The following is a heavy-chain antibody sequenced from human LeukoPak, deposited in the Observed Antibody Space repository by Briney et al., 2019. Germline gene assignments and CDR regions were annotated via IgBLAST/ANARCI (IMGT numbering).Heavy chain of an antibody. CDR3: ARDAPQWRNALDF. CDR2: VSAYNANT. D-gene: IGHD6-19*01. Sequence: ASVTVSCKASGYTFTSTGICWVRQAPGQGVEWMGWVSAYNANTNYAQKFQRTLTMTRHTSTSTAYMELRNLRSDGTAMYYCARDAPQWRNALDFWGQGTMVTVSS. J-gene: IGHJ3*01. V-gene: IGHV1-18*01. CDR1: GYTFTSTG.